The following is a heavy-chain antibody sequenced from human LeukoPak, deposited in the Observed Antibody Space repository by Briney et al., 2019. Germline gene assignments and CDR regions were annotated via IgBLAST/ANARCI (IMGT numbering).Heavy chain of an antibody. CDR1: GFTFSNYW. V-gene: IGHV3-74*01. J-gene: IGHJ3*02. CDR2: INSDGINT. Sequence: GGSLRLSCAASGFTFSNYWMHWVRQAPGKGLVWVSRINSDGINTSYADSVKGRFTISRDNAKNTLNLQMNSLRAEDTAVYYCARDFSGYDFYAFDIWGQGTMVTVSS. CDR3: ARDFSGYDFYAFDI. D-gene: IGHD5-12*01.